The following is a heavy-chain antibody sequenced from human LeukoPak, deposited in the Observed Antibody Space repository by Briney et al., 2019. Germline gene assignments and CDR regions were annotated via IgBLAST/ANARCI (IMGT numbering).Heavy chain of an antibody. Sequence: ETLSLTCIVSGGSISSYYWSWIRQPPGKGLEWVSGISGSGGSTYYADSVKGRFTISRDNSNNTLYLQMNSLRAEDTAVYYCAHYSIVVVPATKDYYFDSWGQGTLVTVSS. V-gene: IGHV3-23*01. CDR3: AHYSIVVVPATKDYYFDS. D-gene: IGHD2-2*01. J-gene: IGHJ4*02. CDR1: GGSISSYY. CDR2: ISGSGGST.